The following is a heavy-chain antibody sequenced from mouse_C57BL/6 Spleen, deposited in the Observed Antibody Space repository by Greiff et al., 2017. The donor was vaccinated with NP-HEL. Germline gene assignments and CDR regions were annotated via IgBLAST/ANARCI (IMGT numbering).Heavy chain of an antibody. D-gene: IGHD1-1*01. Sequence: QVQLQQPGAELVMPGASVKLSCKASGYTFTSYWMHWVKQRPGQGLEWIGEIDPSDSYTNYNQKFKGKSTLTVDKSSSTAYMQLSSLTSEDSAVYYCARKVVAPHYAMDYWGQGTSVTVSS. V-gene: IGHV1-69*01. CDR1: GYTFTSYW. CDR3: ARKVVAPHYAMDY. CDR2: IDPSDSYT. J-gene: IGHJ4*01.